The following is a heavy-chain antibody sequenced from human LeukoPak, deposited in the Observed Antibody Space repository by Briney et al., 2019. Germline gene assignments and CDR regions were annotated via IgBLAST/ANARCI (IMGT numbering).Heavy chain of an antibody. Sequence: SETLSLTCAVSGGSFSGYYWSWIRQPPGKGLEWIGEINHSGSTNYNPSLKSRVTISVDTSKNQFSPKLSSVTAADTAVYYCARGGRGLRYFDWLSKRIFDYWGQGTLVTVSS. CDR3: ARGGRGLRYFDWLSKRIFDY. CDR1: GGSFSGYY. J-gene: IGHJ4*02. D-gene: IGHD3-9*01. CDR2: INHSGST. V-gene: IGHV4-34*01.